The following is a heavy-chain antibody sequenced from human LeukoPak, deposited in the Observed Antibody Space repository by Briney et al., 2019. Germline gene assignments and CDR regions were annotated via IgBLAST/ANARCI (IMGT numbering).Heavy chain of an antibody. CDR2: INPSGGST. CDR3: ARGDLAYCGGDCYSDY. D-gene: IGHD2-21*02. CDR1: GYTFTSYY. Sequence: ASVKVCCMASGYTFTSYYMHWVRQAPGQGLEWMGIINPSGGSTSYAQKFQGRVTMTRDTSTSTVYMELSSLRSEDTAVYYCARGDLAYCGGDCYSDYWGQGTLVTVSS. V-gene: IGHV1-46*01. J-gene: IGHJ4*02.